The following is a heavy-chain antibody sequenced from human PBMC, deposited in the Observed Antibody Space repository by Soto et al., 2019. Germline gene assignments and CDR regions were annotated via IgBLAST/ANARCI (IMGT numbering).Heavy chain of an antibody. Sequence: GGILRLSCTASGFTFSSYARHWIRQAPGKGLEYVAAISSNGGSTYYADSVKGRFTISRDNSKNTLYLQMRSLRAEATAVYYCLKDLGAEAPYDILTGYLDYWGQGTLVTVSS. D-gene: IGHD3-9*01. CDR2: ISSNGGST. V-gene: IGHV3-64D*08. J-gene: IGHJ4*02. CDR3: LKDLGAEAPYDILTGYLDY. CDR1: GFTFSSYA.